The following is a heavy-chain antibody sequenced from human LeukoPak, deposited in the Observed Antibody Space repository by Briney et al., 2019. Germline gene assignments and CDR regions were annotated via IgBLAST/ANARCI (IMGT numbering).Heavy chain of an antibody. Sequence: GGSPRLSCAASGFTFSSYSMNWVRQAPGKGLEWVSSISSSSSYIYYADSVKGRFTISRDNAKNSLYLQMNSLRAEDTAVYYCAGKIVDTAMVHDAFDIWGQGTMVTVSS. CDR3: AGKIVDTAMVHDAFDI. D-gene: IGHD5-18*01. V-gene: IGHV3-21*01. J-gene: IGHJ3*02. CDR2: ISSSSSYI. CDR1: GFTFSSYS.